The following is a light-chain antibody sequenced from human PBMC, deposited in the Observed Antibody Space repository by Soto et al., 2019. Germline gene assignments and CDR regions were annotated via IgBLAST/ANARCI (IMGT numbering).Light chain of an antibody. V-gene: IGLV2-8*01. CDR2: EVS. CDR3: SSYAGSNNFV. Sequence: VPTQPPPPSGAPWQSVPLSRTGTSSDVGGYNYVSWYQQHPGKAPKLMIYEVSKRPSGVPDRFSGSKSGNTASLTVSGLQAEDEADYYCSSYAGSNNFVFGTGTKVTVL. CDR1: SSDVGGYNY. J-gene: IGLJ1*01.